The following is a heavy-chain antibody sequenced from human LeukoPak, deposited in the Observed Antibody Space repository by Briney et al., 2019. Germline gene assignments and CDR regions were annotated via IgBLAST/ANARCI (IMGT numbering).Heavy chain of an antibody. CDR1: GFTFSSYS. V-gene: IGHV3-21*01. D-gene: IGHD6-13*01. CDR3: ARGVGRAAAGSLDY. Sequence: PGGSLRLSCAVSGFTFSSYSMNWVRQAPGKGLEWVSPISSSNSNIYYADSVKGRFTISRDNAKNSLYLQMNSLRAEDTAVYYCARGVGRAAAGSLDYWGQGTLVTVSS. J-gene: IGHJ4*02. CDR2: ISSSNSNI.